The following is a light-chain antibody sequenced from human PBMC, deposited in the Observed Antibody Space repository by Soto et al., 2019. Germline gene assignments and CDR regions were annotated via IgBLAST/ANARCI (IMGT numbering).Light chain of an antibody. J-gene: IGKJ5*01. CDR3: QKYNSAPLT. CDR1: QSISSW. CDR2: AAS. Sequence: DIQMTQSPSTLSASVGDRVTITCRASQSISSWLAWYQQKPGKAPKLLMYAASTLQSGVPSRFSGSGSGTDFTLTISSLQPEDVATYYCQKYNSAPLTFGQGTRLEIK. V-gene: IGKV1-27*01.